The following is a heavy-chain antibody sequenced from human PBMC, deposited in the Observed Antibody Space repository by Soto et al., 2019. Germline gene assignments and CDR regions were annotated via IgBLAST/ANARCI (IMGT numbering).Heavy chain of an antibody. CDR2: ISDGGDLT. V-gene: IGHV3-23*01. CDR3: ARRVIGSSRAFDI. J-gene: IGHJ3*02. Sequence: GGSLRLSCAASGFAFTGHPMRWVRQAPEKGLEWVAGISDGGDLTYNADSVKGRFTISRDNSRNTLYLQMNSLRAEDTAVYYCARRVIGSSRAFDIWGQGTMVTVSS. D-gene: IGHD3-10*01. CDR1: GFAFTGHP.